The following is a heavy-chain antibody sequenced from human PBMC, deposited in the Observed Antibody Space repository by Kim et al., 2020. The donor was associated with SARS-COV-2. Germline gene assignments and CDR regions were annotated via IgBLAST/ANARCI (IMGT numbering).Heavy chain of an antibody. Sequence: SGPTLVNPTQTLTLTCTFSGFSLSTSGVGVGWIRQPPGKALEWLALIYWDDDKRYSPSLKSRLTITKDTSKNQVVLTMTNMDPVDTATYYCAHKAGVCSGGSCYDYGMDVWGQGTTVTVSS. J-gene: IGHJ6*02. CDR2: IYWDDDK. D-gene: IGHD2-15*01. CDR3: AHKAGVCSGGSCYDYGMDV. V-gene: IGHV2-5*02. CDR1: GFSLSTSGVG.